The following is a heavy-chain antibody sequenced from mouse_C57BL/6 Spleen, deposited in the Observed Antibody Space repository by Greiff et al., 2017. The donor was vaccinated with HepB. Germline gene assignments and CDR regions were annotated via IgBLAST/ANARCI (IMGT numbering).Heavy chain of an antibody. CDR3: ARVDYGSRFDY. CDR1: GYTFTDYY. V-gene: IGHV1-26*01. J-gene: IGHJ2*01. Sequence: EVQLQQSGPELVKPGASVKISCKASGYTFTDYYMNWVKQSHGKSLEWIGDINPNNGGTSYNQKFKGKATLTVDKSSSTAYMELRSLTSEDSAVYYCARVDYGSRFDYWGQGTTLTVSS. CDR2: INPNNGGT. D-gene: IGHD1-1*01.